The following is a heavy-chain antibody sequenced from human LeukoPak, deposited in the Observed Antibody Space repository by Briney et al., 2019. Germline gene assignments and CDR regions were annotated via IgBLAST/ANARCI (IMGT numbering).Heavy chain of an antibody. Sequence: SETLSLTCTVSGGSISSGSYSWSWIQQPAGKGLEWIGRVYTSGSTNYNPSLKSRVTISVDTSKKQFSLKLSSVTAADTAVYYCARRSPYSTGWSSYFDYWGQGALVTVSS. D-gene: IGHD6-19*01. CDR2: VYTSGST. CDR3: ARRSPYSTGWSSYFDY. CDR1: GGSISSGSYS. V-gene: IGHV4-61*02. J-gene: IGHJ4*02.